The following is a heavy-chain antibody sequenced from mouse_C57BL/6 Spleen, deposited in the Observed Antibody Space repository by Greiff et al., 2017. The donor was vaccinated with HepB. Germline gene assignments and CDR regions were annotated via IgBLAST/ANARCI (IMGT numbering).Heavy chain of an antibody. CDR2: IHPNSGST. Sequence: QVQLQQSGAELVKPGASVKLSCKASGYTFTSYWMHWVKQRPGQGLEWIGMIHPNSGSTNYNEKFKSKATLTVDKSSSTAYMQLSSLTSEDSAVYYCARSTGAYWYFDVWGTRTTVTVSS. CDR1: GYTFTSYW. J-gene: IGHJ1*03. V-gene: IGHV1-64*01. CDR3: ARSTGAYWYFDV. D-gene: IGHD4-1*02.